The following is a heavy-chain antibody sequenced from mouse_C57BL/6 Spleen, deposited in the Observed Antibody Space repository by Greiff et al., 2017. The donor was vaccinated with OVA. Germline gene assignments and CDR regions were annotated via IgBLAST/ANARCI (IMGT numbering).Heavy chain of an antibody. Sequence: QVHVKQPGAELVKPGASVKLSCKASGYTFTSYWMHWVKQRPGQGLEWIGMIHPNSGSTNYNEKFKSKATLTVDKSSSTAYMQLSSLTSEDSAVYYCAITTVVAKFAYWGQGTLVTVSA. CDR3: AITTVVAKFAY. CDR1: GYTFTSYW. CDR2: IHPNSGST. V-gene: IGHV1-64*01. J-gene: IGHJ3*01. D-gene: IGHD1-1*01.